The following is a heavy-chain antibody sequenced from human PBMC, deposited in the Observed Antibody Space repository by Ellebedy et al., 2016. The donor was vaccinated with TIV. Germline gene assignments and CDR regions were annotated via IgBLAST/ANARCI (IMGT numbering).Heavy chain of an antibody. Sequence: GESLKISCAASGFTFSDAWMSWVRQAPGKGLEWVLSISSTSSYIYYADSVKGRFTISRDNAKNSLYLQMNSLRAEDTALYFCARNRFCSGGDCYALAYWGQGTLVTVSS. CDR1: GFTFSDAW. J-gene: IGHJ4*02. CDR3: ARNRFCSGGDCYALAY. V-gene: IGHV3-21*01. CDR2: ISSTSSYI. D-gene: IGHD2-15*01.